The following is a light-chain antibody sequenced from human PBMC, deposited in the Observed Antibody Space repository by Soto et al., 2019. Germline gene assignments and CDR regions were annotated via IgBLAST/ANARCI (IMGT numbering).Light chain of an antibody. CDR3: TSWTTSTTIK. CDR2: DVN. Sequence: QLALTQPASVSGSPGQSITIFCPGTSSDVGAYNYVSWYQQHPGKAPNLMIYDVNIRPSGVSNRFSGSKSGNTASLTISGLQAEDEADYYCTSWTTSTTIKVGGGTKVTVL. J-gene: IGLJ2*01. CDR1: SSDVGAYNY. V-gene: IGLV2-14*01.